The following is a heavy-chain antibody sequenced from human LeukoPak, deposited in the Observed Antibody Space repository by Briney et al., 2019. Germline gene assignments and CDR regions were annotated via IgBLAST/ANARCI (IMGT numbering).Heavy chain of an antibody. CDR3: ARMDIVVVPAAGPNWFDP. D-gene: IGHD2-2*03. CDR1: GYTFTSNY. V-gene: IGHV1-46*01. J-gene: IGHJ5*02. Sequence: ASVKVSCKASGYTFTSNYIHWVRQAPGQGLEWMGMIYPRDGSTSYAQKLQGRVTMTTDTSTSTAYMELRSLRSDDTAVYYCARMDIVVVPAAGPNWFDPWGQGTLVTVSS. CDR2: IYPRDGST.